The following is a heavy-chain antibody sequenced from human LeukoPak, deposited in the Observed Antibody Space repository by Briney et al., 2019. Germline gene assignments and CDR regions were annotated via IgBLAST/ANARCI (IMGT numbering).Heavy chain of an antibody. CDR1: GYSFTNYW. Sequence: GESLKISCKGSGYSFTNYWIGWVCQMPGKGLEWMGIIYPGDSHTRYNPSFQGQVTISVDRSIRTAYLQWGGLKASDTAMYFCARQGGSGSAGAGKYDYDGMDVWGQGTAVTVTS. CDR2: IYPGDSHT. V-gene: IGHV5-51*01. J-gene: IGHJ6*02. CDR3: ARQGGSGSAGAGKYDYDGMDV. D-gene: IGHD3-10*01.